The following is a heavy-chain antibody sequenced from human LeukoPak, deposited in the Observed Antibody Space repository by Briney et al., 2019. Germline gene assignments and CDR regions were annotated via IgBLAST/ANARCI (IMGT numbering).Heavy chain of an antibody. CDR2: ISARGDST. Sequence: GGSLRLSCAASGFTFSSYAVSWVRQAPGKGLEWVSAISARGDSTYYADSVEGRFTISRDNSKNTLYLQMNSLRAEDTALYYCARGAYGDYDYWGQGTLGTVSS. CDR1: GFTFSSYA. J-gene: IGHJ4*02. CDR3: ARGAYGDYDY. V-gene: IGHV3-23*01. D-gene: IGHD4-17*01.